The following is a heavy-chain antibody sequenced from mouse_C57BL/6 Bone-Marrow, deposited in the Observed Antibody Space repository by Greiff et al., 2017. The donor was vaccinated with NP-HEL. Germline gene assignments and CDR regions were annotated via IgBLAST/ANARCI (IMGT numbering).Heavy chain of an antibody. Sequence: VQLQQPGAELVMPGASVKLSCKASGYTFTSYWMHWVKQRPGQGLEWIGEIDPSDSYTNYNQKFKGKSTLTVDKSSSTAYMQLSSLTSEDSAVYYCATTAQATYFAYWGQGTLVTVSA. J-gene: IGHJ3*01. CDR3: ATTAQATYFAY. CDR1: GYTFTSYW. D-gene: IGHD3-2*02. CDR2: IDPSDSYT. V-gene: IGHV1-69*01.